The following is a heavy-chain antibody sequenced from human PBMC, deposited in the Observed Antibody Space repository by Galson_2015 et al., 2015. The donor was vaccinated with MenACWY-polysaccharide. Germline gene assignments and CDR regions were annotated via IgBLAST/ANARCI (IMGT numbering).Heavy chain of an antibody. CDR1: GGSISSSNYN. J-gene: IGHJ5*02. CDR3: AGREARGRFDP. Sequence: ETLSLTCTVSGGSISSSNYNCVWIRQPPGKGLEWIGTVYSSGSTYYNPSLKSRVTLSVDASKNQFSLSLSSVTAADTAVFYCAGREARGRFDPWGQGTLVTVSS. V-gene: IGHV4-39*01. D-gene: IGHD3-16*01. CDR2: VYSSGST.